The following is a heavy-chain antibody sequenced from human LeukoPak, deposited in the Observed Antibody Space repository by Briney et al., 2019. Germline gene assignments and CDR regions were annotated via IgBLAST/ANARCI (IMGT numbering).Heavy chain of an antibody. Sequence: GEALKISCQGSGYSFTSYWIGWVRPMPGQGLEWMGIIYPGDSDTTYSPSFQGQVTISADKSISIVYLQWSSLKASDTAMYYCARRRLTSSGCLDYWGQGTLVSVCS. D-gene: IGHD6-19*01. J-gene: IGHJ4*02. CDR3: ARRRLTSSGCLDY. CDR1: GYSFTSYW. V-gene: IGHV5-51*01. CDR2: IYPGDSDT.